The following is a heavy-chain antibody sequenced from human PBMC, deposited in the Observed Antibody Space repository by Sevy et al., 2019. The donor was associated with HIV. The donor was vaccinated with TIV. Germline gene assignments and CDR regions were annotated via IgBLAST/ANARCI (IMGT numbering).Heavy chain of an antibody. V-gene: IGHV3-21*01. CDR3: ARTHYYDSSGPPNWFDP. CDR2: ISSSSSYI. D-gene: IGHD3-22*01. Sequence: GGSLRLSCAASGFTFSSYSMNWVRQAPGKGLEWISSISSSSSYIYYADSVKGRFTISRDNAKNSLYLQMNSLRAEDTAVYYCARTHYYDSSGPPNWFDPWGQGTLVTVSS. J-gene: IGHJ5*02. CDR1: GFTFSSYS.